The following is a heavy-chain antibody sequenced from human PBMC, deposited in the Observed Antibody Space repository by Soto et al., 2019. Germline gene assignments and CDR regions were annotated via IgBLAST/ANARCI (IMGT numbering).Heavy chain of an antibody. CDR2: ISGSGGST. Sequence: GGSLRLSCAASGFTFSSYAMSWVRQAPGKGLEWVSAISGSGGSTYYADSVKGRFTISRDNSKNTLYLQMNSLRAEDTAVYYFANLPYVAQPGAHFVSWGQGTLVTV. CDR3: ANLPYVAQPGAHFVS. D-gene: IGHD2-2*01. CDR1: GFTFSSYA. J-gene: IGHJ4*02. V-gene: IGHV3-23*01.